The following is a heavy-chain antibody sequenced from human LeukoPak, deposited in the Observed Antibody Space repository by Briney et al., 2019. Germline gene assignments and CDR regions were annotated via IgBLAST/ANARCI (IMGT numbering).Heavy chain of an antibody. Sequence: PSETLSLTCTVSGGSMTNYYWTWIRQPPGEGLEWLAYIYYYGSTNSNPSLESRLTLTVDTSKNQFSLKLSSVTAADTAVYYCAREGAGSYGFRYIDVWGKGTTVTVS. CDR2: IYYYGST. CDR1: GGSMTNYY. V-gene: IGHV4-59*01. D-gene: IGHD5-18*01. J-gene: IGHJ6*03. CDR3: AREGAGSYGFRYIDV.